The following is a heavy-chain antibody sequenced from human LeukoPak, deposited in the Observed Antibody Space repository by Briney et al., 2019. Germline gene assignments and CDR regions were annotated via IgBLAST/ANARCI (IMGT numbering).Heavy chain of an antibody. J-gene: IGHJ3*02. CDR3: AREARWGAFDI. V-gene: IGHV3-30-3*01. Sequence: GRSLRLSCAASGFTFSSYAMHWVRQAPGKGLEWVAVISYDGSNKYYAGSVKGRFTIPRDNSKNTLYLQMNSLRAEDTAVYYCAREARWGAFDIWGQGTMVTVSS. CDR1: GFTFSSYA. D-gene: IGHD3-16*01. CDR2: ISYDGSNK.